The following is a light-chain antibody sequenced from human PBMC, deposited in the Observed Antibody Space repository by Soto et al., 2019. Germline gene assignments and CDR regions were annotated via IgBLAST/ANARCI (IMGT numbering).Light chain of an antibody. J-gene: IGLJ1*01. V-gene: IGLV2-14*01. CDR1: SGDVGAYDF. CDR3: SSYTSSNTLV. Sequence: QSALTQPASVSGSPGQSINISCTGTSGDVGAYDFVFWYQQHPGKAPKLIIYEVSHRPSGVSSRFSGSKSGNSASLTISGLQAEDEADYYCSSYTSSNTLVFGTGTKFAV. CDR2: EVS.